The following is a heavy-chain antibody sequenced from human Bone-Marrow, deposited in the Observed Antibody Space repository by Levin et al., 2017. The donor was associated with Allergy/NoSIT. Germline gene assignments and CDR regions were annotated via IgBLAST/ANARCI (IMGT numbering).Heavy chain of an antibody. V-gene: IGHV3-23*01. D-gene: IGHD1-26*01. CDR2: ISGSGGST. Sequence: PGESLKISCAASGFTFSSYAMSWVRQAPGKGLEWVSAISGSGGSTYYADSVKGRFTISRDNSKNTLYLQMNSLRAEDTAVYYCAKVEWELLRSYFDYWGQGTLVTVSS. CDR3: AKVEWELLRSYFDY. CDR1: GFTFSSYA. J-gene: IGHJ4*02.